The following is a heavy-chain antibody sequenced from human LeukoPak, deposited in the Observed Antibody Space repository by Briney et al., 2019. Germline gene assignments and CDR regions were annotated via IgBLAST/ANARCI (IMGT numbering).Heavy chain of an antibody. J-gene: IGHJ6*03. D-gene: IGHD2-2*01. CDR3: AKAIVPAAPRVKRDYYYYMDV. CDR1: GGTFTIYA. Sequence: GSSVTVSCKASGGTFTIYAISWVRQAPGQGLEWMGGINPIFGTANYAQKFQGRVTITADESTSTAYMELSSLRAEDTAVYYCAKAIVPAAPRVKRDYYYYMDVWGKGTTVTISS. V-gene: IGHV1-69*01. CDR2: INPIFGTA.